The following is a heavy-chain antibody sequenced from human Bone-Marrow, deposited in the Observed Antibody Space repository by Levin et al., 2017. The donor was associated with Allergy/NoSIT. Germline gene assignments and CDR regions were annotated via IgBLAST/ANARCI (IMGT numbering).Heavy chain of an antibody. CDR2: IKSKGSGGTT. Sequence: SGGSLRLSCAVSGLTFTDAWMTWVRQAPGRGLEWLGRIKSKGSGGTTDYATPVKGRFAISRDDSKDTVYLQMNSLQTDDTAVYFCAWMGTFTTIDQWGQGTLVTVSS. V-gene: IGHV3-15*01. J-gene: IGHJ5*02. CDR1: GLTFTDAW. CDR3: AWMGTFTTIDQ. D-gene: IGHD5-24*01.